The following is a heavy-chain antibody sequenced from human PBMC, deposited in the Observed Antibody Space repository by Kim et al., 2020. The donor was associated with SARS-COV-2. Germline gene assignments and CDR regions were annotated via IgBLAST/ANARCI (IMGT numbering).Heavy chain of an antibody. CDR2: ISYDGSNK. CDR1: GFTFSSYG. J-gene: IGHJ6*01. CDR3: ARDPYDILTGYYGNYYY. V-gene: IGHV3-33*05. Sequence: GGSLRLSCAASGFTFSSYGMHWVRQAPGKGLEWVAVISYDGSNKYYADSVKGRFTISRDNSKNTLYLQMNSLRAEDTAVYYCARDPYDILTGYYGNYYY. D-gene: IGHD3-9*01.